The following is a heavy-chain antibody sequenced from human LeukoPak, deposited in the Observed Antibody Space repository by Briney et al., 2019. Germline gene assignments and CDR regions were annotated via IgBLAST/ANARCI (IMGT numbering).Heavy chain of an antibody. CDR1: GGSISSYY. CDR3: AREVAAAGTGYFQH. CDR2: IYYSGST. D-gene: IGHD6-13*01. V-gene: IGHV4-59*01. Sequence: SETLSLTCSVSGGSISSYYWSWIRQPPGKGLEWIGYIYYSGSTTYNPSLKSRVTISVDTSKNQFSLKLNSVTAADTAVYYCAREVAAAGTGYFQHWGQGTLVTVSS. J-gene: IGHJ1*01.